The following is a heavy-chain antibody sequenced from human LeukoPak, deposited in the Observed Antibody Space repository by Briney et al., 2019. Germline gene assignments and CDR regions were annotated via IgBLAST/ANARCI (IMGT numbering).Heavy chain of an antibody. Sequence: PGGSLRLSCAASGFTFSSYEMNWVRQAPGKGLEWVSFISSSSSYIHYVDSVKGRFIISRDNAKNSLYLQMNSLRAEDTAVYYCARDFYSSGSYSDYWGQGTLVTVSS. CDR3: ARDFYSSGSYSDY. V-gene: IGHV3-21*01. D-gene: IGHD3-22*01. J-gene: IGHJ4*02. CDR1: GFTFSSYE. CDR2: ISSSSSYI.